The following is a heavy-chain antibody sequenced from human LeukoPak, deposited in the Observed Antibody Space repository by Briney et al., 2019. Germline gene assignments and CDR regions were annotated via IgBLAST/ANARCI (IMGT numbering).Heavy chain of an antibody. CDR2: ISYDGSNK. CDR1: GFTFSSYG. D-gene: IGHD1-26*01. CDR3: AKHYEGATLDV. J-gene: IGHJ6*02. V-gene: IGHV3-30*18. Sequence: PGGSLRPSCAASGFTFSSYGMHWVRQAPGKGLEWVAVISYDGSNKYYADSVKGRFTISRDNSKNTLYLQMNSLRAEDTAVYYCAKHYEGATLDVWGQGTTVTVSS.